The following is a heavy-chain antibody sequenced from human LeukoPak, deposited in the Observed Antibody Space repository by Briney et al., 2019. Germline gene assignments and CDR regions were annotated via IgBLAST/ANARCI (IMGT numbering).Heavy chain of an antibody. D-gene: IGHD3-22*01. V-gene: IGHV3-30-3*01. CDR2: ISYDGSNK. Sequence: GGSLRLSCAASGFTFSSYAMHWVRQAPGKGLEWVAVISYDGSNKYYADSVKGRFTISRDNSKNSLYLQMNSLRAEDTAVYYCASIRADYYDSTGYPQTVDYWGQGTLVTVSS. CDR1: GFTFSSYA. CDR3: ASIRADYYDSTGYPQTVDY. J-gene: IGHJ4*02.